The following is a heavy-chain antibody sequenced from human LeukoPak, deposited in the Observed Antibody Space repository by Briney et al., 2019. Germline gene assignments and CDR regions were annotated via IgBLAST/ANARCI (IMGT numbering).Heavy chain of an antibody. D-gene: IGHD6-19*01. CDR2: IYPGDSDT. CDR3: ARREYSSAWDSLYYFDY. V-gene: IGHV5-51*01. Sequence: GESLQISCQGSGYSFTSYWIGWVRQMPGKGLEWMGIIYPGDSDTRYRPSFQGQVTISADKSINTAYLQWSSLKAPDTGMYYCARREYSSAWDSLYYFDYWGQGTLVTVSS. CDR1: GYSFTSYW. J-gene: IGHJ4*02.